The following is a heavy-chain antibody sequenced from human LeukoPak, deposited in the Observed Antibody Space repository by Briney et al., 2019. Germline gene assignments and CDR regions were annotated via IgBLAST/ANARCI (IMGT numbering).Heavy chain of an antibody. J-gene: IGHJ4*02. D-gene: IGHD2-2*01. CDR2: IGAYNGNT. CDR3: ARELPAAYFDY. V-gene: IGHV1-18*01. Sequence: ASVKVSCKASGYTFTSYGISWVRQAPGQGLEWMGWIGAYNGNTNYAQKLQGRVTMTTDTSTSTAYMELRSLRSDHTAVYYCARELPAAYFDYWGQGTLVTVSS. CDR1: GYTFTSYG.